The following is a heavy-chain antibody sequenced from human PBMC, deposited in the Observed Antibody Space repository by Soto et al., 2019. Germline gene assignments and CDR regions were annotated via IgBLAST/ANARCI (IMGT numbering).Heavy chain of an antibody. CDR1: GFTFSNYA. Sequence: GGSLRLSCAASGFTFSNYAMNWVRQGPRKGLEWVSTISASGDNKHYADSVQGRFTISRDSSHNTLYLQMSSLRAEDTAVYYCAKDLDSSGRYEDNWSDPWGQGTLVTVSS. CDR2: ISASGDNK. V-gene: IGHV3-23*01. CDR3: AKDLDSSGRYEDNWSDP. D-gene: IGHD6-19*01. J-gene: IGHJ5*02.